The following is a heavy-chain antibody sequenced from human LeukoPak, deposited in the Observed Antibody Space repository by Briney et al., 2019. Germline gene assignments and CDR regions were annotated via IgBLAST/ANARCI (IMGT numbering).Heavy chain of an antibody. V-gene: IGHV3-21*03. J-gene: IGHJ4*02. CDR3: ARDVPADYYDSRGYSLDY. CDR1: GFTFSSYS. Sequence: GGSLRLSCAASGFTFSSYSMNWVRQAPGKGLEWVSSISSSSSYIYYADSVKGRFTISRDNAKNSLYLQMNSVRAEDAAVYYCARDVPADYYDSRGYSLDYWGQGTLVTVSS. D-gene: IGHD3-22*01. CDR2: ISSSSSYI.